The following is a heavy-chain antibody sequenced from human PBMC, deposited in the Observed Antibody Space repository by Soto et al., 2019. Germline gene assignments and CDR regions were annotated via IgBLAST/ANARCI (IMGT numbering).Heavy chain of an antibody. V-gene: IGHV1-69*12. D-gene: IGHD3-9*01. CDR3: AISSHTSTGFYYYGMDV. CDR1: GGTFSSYA. Sequence: QVQLVQSGAEVKKPGSSVKVSCKASGGTFSSYAISWVRQAPGQGLEWMGGIIPIFGTANYAQKFQGRVTFTADESTSTAYMELSSLRSEDTAVYYCAISSHTSTGFYYYGMDVWGQGTTVTVSS. J-gene: IGHJ6*02. CDR2: IIPIFGTA.